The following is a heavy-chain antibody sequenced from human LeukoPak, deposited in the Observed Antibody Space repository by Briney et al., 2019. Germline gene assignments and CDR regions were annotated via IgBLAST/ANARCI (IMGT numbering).Heavy chain of an antibody. Sequence: SQTLSLTCVITGDSVSSNTAAWNWIRQSPLRGLEWLGRTYYRSKWYHDYAVSVKSRITINADTSKNQFSLQLNSVTPEDTAVYYCIRDREHGFNLDYWGQGTLVTVSS. V-gene: IGHV6-1*01. CDR1: GDSVSSNTAA. J-gene: IGHJ4*02. D-gene: IGHD5-24*01. CDR2: TYYRSKWYH. CDR3: IRDREHGFNLDY.